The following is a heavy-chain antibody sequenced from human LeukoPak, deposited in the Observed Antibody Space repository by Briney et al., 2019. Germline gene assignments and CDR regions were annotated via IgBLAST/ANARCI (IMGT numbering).Heavy chain of an antibody. V-gene: IGHV3-30*04. Sequence: GGSLRLSCAASGFTFSSYAMHWVRQAPGKVMEWVACISYDGSNKYYADSVKGRFTISRDNSKNTLYLQMNSLRAEDTAVYYCARASPNYDILTGYYGYWGQGTLVTVSS. D-gene: IGHD3-9*01. CDR1: GFTFSSYA. J-gene: IGHJ4*02. CDR2: ISYDGSNK. CDR3: ARASPNYDILTGYYGY.